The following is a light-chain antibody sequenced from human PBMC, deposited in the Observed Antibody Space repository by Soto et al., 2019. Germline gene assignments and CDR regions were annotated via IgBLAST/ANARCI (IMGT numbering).Light chain of an antibody. J-gene: IGLJ2*01. V-gene: IGLV2-8*01. Sequence: QSVLTQPPSASGSPGQSVTISCTGTSSDVGGYNYVSWYQQHPGKAPKLMIYEVSKRPSGVPDRFSGSKSGNTASLTVSGLQAEDEADYYCSSYAGSTPLFGGGTKLTVL. CDR2: EVS. CDR1: SSDVGGYNY. CDR3: SSYAGSTPL.